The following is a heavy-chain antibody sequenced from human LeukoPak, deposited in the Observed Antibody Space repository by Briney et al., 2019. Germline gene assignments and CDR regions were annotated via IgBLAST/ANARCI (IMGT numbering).Heavy chain of an antibody. CDR3: ARDLRYCMDV. Sequence: PGRSLRLSCAASGFTFSSYGMHWVRQAPGKGLEWVAVIWYDGSNKYYADSVKGRFTISRDNSKNTLYLQMNSLSAEDTAVYYCARDLRYCMDVWGKGTTVTVSS. CDR1: GFTFSSYG. D-gene: IGHD3-9*01. J-gene: IGHJ6*04. V-gene: IGHV3-33*01. CDR2: IWYDGSNK.